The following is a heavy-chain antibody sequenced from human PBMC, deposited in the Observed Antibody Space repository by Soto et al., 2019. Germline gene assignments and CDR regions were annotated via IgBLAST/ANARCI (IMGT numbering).Heavy chain of an antibody. J-gene: IGHJ4*02. D-gene: IGHD3-22*01. CDR3: ARDPHYYDSSGYYYRRHFDY. CDR1: GYTFTNYG. CDR2: ISAYNGNT. V-gene: IGHV1-18*01. Sequence: ASVKVSCKASGYTFTNYGINWVRQAPGQGLEWMGWISAYNGNTNYAQKLQGRVTMTTDTSTSTAYMELRSLRSDDTAVYYCARDPHYYDSSGYYYRRHFDYWGQGTLVTVSS.